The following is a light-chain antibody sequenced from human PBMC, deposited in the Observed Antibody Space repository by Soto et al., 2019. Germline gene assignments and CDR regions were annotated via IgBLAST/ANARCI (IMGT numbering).Light chain of an antibody. J-gene: IGKJ4*01. CDR2: DTS. Sequence: EVVLAQSPATLSLSPGDRATLSCRANESVSTYLAWYQQKPGQSPRLLIYDTSKRATGIPARFSGSGSGTDFTLTIVSLEPEAFVFYYCQQRSSWPLTFGGGTKVDIK. CDR1: ESVSTY. V-gene: IGKV3-11*01. CDR3: QQRSSWPLT.